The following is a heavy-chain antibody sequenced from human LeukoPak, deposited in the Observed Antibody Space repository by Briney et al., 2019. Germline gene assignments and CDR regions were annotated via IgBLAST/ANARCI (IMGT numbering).Heavy chain of an antibody. CDR1: GFTVSSKY. D-gene: IGHD4-17*01. J-gene: IGHJ4*02. Sequence: PGGSLRLSCAGSGFTVSSKYMSWVGQAAGKGLDGVSIIYPCCTTYYADSVKGRFTVSRDNSKNTVSLKRNNLKADHAAVYYCARADDFGDYDCWGQGTLVTVSS. V-gene: IGHV3-53*01. CDR2: IYPCCTT. CDR3: ARADDFGDYDC.